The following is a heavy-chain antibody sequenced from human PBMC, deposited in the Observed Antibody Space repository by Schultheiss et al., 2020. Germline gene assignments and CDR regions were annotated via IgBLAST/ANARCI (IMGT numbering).Heavy chain of an antibody. CDR2: ISASTTVI. CDR1: GFSFSSYG. J-gene: IGHJ4*02. CDR3: AKDKATVMRYYFDY. Sequence: GGSLRLSCAASGFSFSSYGMHWVRQAPGKGLEWVAYISASTTVIYYADSVKGRFTISRDNSKNTLYLQMNSLRAEDTAVYYCAKDKATVMRYYFDYWGQGTLVTVSS. V-gene: IGHV3-48*01. D-gene: IGHD4-17*01.